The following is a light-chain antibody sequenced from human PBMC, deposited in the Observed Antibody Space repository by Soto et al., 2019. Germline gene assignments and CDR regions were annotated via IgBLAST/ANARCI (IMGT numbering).Light chain of an antibody. J-gene: IGKJ4*01. CDR3: QQSYSTPLT. V-gene: IGKV1-39*01. Sequence: DVQLTQSPSSLSASVGDRVTIACRASQTIGTSLNWYQHRPGRAPKLLMYAVSSLQSGVPSRFSGSGSGTDFTLTISSLQPEDFATYYCQQSYSTPLTFGGGTKVEIK. CDR1: QTIGTS. CDR2: AVS.